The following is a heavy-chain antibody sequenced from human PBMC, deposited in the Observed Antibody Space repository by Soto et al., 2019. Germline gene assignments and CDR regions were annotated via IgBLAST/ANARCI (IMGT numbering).Heavy chain of an antibody. D-gene: IGHD2-15*01. CDR3: ARIRRRGQGGPYNWFDP. Sequence: VKVSWKASGRGLGSNARSWVRQAPGQGLEWMGGIIPIFGTANYAQKFQGRVTITADESTSTAYMELSSLRSEDTAVYYCARIRRRGQGGPYNWFDPWGQGTLVTVSS. J-gene: IGHJ5*02. CDR2: IIPIFGTA. CDR1: GRGLGSNA. V-gene: IGHV1-69*13.